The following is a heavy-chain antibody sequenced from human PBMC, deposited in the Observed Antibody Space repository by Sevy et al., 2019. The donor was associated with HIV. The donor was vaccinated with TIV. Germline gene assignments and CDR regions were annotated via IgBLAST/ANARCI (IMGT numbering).Heavy chain of an antibody. CDR1: GYRFTNYW. J-gene: IGHJ3*02. CDR3: ARRRYYDSSGYYLNAFDI. CDR2: IYPGVSDT. V-gene: IGHV5-51*01. Sequence: GESLKISCEGSGYRFTNYWIAWVRQMPGKGLEWMGIIYPGVSDTRYSPSFQGQVTISADKSISTAYLQWSALEASDTAMYYCARRRYYDSSGYYLNAFDIWGQGTMVTVSS. D-gene: IGHD3-22*01.